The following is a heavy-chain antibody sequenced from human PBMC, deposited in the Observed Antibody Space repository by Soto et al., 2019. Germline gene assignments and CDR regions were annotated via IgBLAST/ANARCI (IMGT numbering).Heavy chain of an antibody. Sequence: QVQLVQSGAEVKKPGSSVKVSCKASGGTFSSYAISWVRQAPGQGLEWMGGIIPIFGTANYAQKFQGRVTINADESTSTAYMELSSLRSEDTALYYCARGPYNWNYIPNWFDPWGKGTLVTVSS. CDR3: ARGPYNWNYIPNWFDP. CDR2: IIPIFGTA. V-gene: IGHV1-69*01. J-gene: IGHJ5*02. CDR1: GGTFSSYA. D-gene: IGHD1-7*01.